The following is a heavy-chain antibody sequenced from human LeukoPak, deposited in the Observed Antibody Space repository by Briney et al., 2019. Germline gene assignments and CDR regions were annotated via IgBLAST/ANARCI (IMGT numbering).Heavy chain of an antibody. V-gene: IGHV4-61*02. D-gene: IGHD5-18*01. CDR1: GGSISSGSYY. CDR2: IYTSGST. CDR3: ARWSGYSYE. Sequence: SETQSLTCTVSGGSISSGSYYWSWIRQPAGKGLEWIGRIYTSGSTNYNPSLKSRVTISVDTSKNQFSLKLSSVTAADTAVYYCARWSGYSYEWGQGTLVTVSS. J-gene: IGHJ4*02.